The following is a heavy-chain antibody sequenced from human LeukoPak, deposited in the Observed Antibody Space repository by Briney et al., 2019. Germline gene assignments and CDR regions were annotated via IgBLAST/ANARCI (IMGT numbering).Heavy chain of an antibody. CDR1: GFTVSSNY. CDR3: ARDNCGNTPPGYYYGMDV. D-gene: IGHD1-20*01. V-gene: IGHV3-66*01. CDR2: IYSGGST. Sequence: PGGSLRLSCAASGFTVSSNYMSWVRQAPGKGLEWVSVIYSGGSTYYADSVKGRSTISRDNSKNTLYLQMNSLRAEDTAVYYCARDNCGNTPPGYYYGMDVWGQGTTVTVSS. J-gene: IGHJ6*02.